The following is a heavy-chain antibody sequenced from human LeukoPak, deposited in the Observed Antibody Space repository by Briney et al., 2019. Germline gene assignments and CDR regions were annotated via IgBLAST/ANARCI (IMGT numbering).Heavy chain of an antibody. J-gene: IGHJ4*02. CDR2: IRYDGSNK. D-gene: IGHD3-22*01. CDR1: GFTFSRYG. Sequence: GGSLRLSCEASGFTFSRYGIHWVRQAPGKGLEWVAFIRYDGSNKYYADSVKGRFTISRDNSKNTLYLQMNSPRAEDTAVYYCAKDPVYDSSGYYIDYWGQGTLVTVSS. V-gene: IGHV3-30*02. CDR3: AKDPVYDSSGYYIDY.